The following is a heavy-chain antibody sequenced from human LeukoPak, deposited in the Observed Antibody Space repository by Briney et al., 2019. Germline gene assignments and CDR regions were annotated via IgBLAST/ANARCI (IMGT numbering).Heavy chain of an antibody. J-gene: IGHJ3*02. V-gene: IGHV1-69*04. CDR1: GYTFTSYD. D-gene: IGHD3-16*02. CDR2: IIPTLDVA. Sequence: SVKVSCKASGYTFTSYDINWVRQATGQGLEWMGRIIPTLDVANFAQKFKGRVTITADKFTNTAHLELSSLRSEDTAVYFCTREGVYSPDPTSYHRLPFDIWGKGTVVIVSS. CDR3: TREGVYSPDPTSYHRLPFDI.